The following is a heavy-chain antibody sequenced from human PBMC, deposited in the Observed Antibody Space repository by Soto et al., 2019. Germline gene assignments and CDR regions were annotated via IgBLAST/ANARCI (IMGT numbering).Heavy chain of an antibody. Sequence: SETLSLTCTVSGGSISSYYWSWIRQPPGKGLEWIGYIYYSGSTNYNPSLKSRVTISVDTSKNQFSLKLSSVTAADTAVYYCARDGPMDRAFDIWGQGTMVTVSS. CDR2: IYYSGST. V-gene: IGHV4-59*01. D-gene: IGHD3-10*01. J-gene: IGHJ3*02. CDR3: ARDGPMDRAFDI. CDR1: GGSISSYY.